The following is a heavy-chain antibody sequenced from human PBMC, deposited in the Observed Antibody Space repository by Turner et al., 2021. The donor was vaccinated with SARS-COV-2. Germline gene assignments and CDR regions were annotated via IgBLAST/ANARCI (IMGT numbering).Heavy chain of an antibody. CDR3: ARSRYTYGSYYYYGMDV. Sequence: QVQLVQSGAEVKKPGASVKVSCKASGYTFTSYYMHWVRQAPGQGLEWMGIINPNSGGTNYAQKFQGRVTMTWDTSISTAYMELSRLRSDDTAVYYCARSRYTYGSYYYYGMDVWGQGTTVTVSS. CDR1: GYTFTSYY. D-gene: IGHD5-18*01. J-gene: IGHJ6*02. V-gene: IGHV1-2*02. CDR2: INPNSGGT.